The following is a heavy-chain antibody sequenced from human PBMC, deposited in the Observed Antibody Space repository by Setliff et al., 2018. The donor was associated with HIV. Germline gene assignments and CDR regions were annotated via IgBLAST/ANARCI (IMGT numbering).Heavy chain of an antibody. Sequence: SETLSLTCTVSGGSVSSGSYYWSWIRQPPGKGLEWIGYIYYSGSTKHNPSLKSRVTISLDTSKNQFSLKLISVTAADTAVYYCARYSPRGYTLTGPYWGQGTLVTVS. V-gene: IGHV4-61*01. CDR3: ARYSPRGYTLTGPY. J-gene: IGHJ4*02. CDR2: IYYSGST. CDR1: GGSVSSGSYY. D-gene: IGHD6-25*01.